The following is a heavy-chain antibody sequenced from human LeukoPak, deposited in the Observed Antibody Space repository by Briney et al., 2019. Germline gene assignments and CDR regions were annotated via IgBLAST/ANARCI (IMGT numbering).Heavy chain of an antibody. V-gene: IGHV3-21*01. CDR3: ARVDCSGASCYDY. J-gene: IGHJ4*02. CDR1: GFTFSTYS. D-gene: IGHD2-15*01. CDR2: ISSSGTYI. Sequence: GGSLRLSCAASGFTFSTYSMNWVRQAPGEGLEWVSSISSSGTYIYYADSVKGRFTISRDNAKNSLYLQMNSLRAEDTAVYYCARVDCSGASCYDYWGQGALVTVSS.